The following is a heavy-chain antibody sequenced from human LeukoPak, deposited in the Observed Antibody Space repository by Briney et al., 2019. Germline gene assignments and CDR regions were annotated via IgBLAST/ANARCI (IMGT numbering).Heavy chain of an antibody. CDR1: GYSFTSYW. Sequence: KAGESLKISCKGPGYSFTSYWIGWVRQLPGKGLEWMGIIYPGDSDTRYSPSFQGQVTISADKSISTAYLQWSSLKASDTAMYYCARFGRWLVRVPSDYWGQGTLVTVSS. J-gene: IGHJ4*02. V-gene: IGHV5-51*01. D-gene: IGHD6-19*01. CDR2: IYPGDSDT. CDR3: ARFGRWLVRVPSDY.